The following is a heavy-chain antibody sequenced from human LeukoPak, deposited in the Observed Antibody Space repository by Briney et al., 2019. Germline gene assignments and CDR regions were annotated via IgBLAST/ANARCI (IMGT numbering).Heavy chain of an antibody. CDR1: GYTFTDHY. CDR2: IKPNTGGT. Sequence: ASVKVSCKASGYTFTDHYMHWVRQAPGQGFEWMGWIKPNTGGTHYAQKFQGRVTMTTDTSISTAYMELSSLTSDDMAVYYCARQAATGAWLDPWGQGTLVTVSS. J-gene: IGHJ5*02. V-gene: IGHV1-2*02. D-gene: IGHD6-25*01. CDR3: ARQAATGAWLDP.